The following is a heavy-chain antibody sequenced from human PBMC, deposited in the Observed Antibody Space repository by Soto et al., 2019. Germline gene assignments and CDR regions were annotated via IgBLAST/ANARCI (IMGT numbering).Heavy chain of an antibody. J-gene: IGHJ6*02. Sequence: ASVKVSCKASGYTFTGYYMHWVRQAPGQGLEWMGWINPNSGGTNYAQKFQGRVTMTRDTSISTAYMELSRLRSDDTAVYYCARDMGVDFWSGYSLYYYYYGMDVWGQGTTVTVSS. V-gene: IGHV1-2*02. CDR1: GYTFTGYY. CDR2: INPNSGGT. CDR3: ARDMGVDFWSGYSLYYYYYGMDV. D-gene: IGHD3-3*01.